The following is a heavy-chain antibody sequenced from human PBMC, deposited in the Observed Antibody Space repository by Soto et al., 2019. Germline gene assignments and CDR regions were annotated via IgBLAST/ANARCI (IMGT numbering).Heavy chain of an antibody. CDR2: ISWDSGKI. J-gene: IGHJ5*01. CDR1: GFTIDTHA. V-gene: IGHV3-9*01. D-gene: IGHD2-21*02. CDR3: ARDIPGLYGDHASTWFDH. Sequence: GGSLRLSCAASGFTIDTHAMHWVRQAPGKGLEWVAGISWDSGKIGYADSVKGRFSVSRDNAKNSLYLQMSSLKPEDTAFYFFARDIPGLYGDHASTWFDHWGQGNLVHVSS.